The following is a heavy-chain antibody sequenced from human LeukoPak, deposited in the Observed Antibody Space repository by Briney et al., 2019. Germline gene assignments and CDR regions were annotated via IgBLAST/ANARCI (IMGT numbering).Heavy chain of an antibody. CDR2: INPNIGDA. D-gene: IGHD2-21*02. CDR1: GCTFTDYF. Sequence: ASVEVSCKASGCTFTDYFIHWVRQAPGQGLEWMGWINPNIGDASYAQKFQDRVTMTRDRSINTAYMELSRLTSDDTAVYYCARMALDGGDSIGFDSWGQGTLVTVSS. CDR3: ARMALDGGDSIGFDS. J-gene: IGHJ5*01. V-gene: IGHV1-2*02.